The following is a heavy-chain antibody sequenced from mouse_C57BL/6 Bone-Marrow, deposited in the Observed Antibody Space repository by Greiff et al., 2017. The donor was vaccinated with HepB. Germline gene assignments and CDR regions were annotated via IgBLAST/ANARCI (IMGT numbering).Heavy chain of an antibody. V-gene: IGHV1-80*01. CDR3: ARGYGSSYDLDY. CDR2: IYPGDGDT. CDR1: GYAFSSYW. Sequence: QVQLKESGAELVKPGASVKISCKASGYAFSSYWMNWVKQRPGKGLEWIGQIYPGDGDTNYNGKFKGKATLTADKSSSTAYMQLSSLTSEDSAVYFCARGYGSSYDLDYWGQGTTLTVSS. D-gene: IGHD1-1*01. J-gene: IGHJ2*01.